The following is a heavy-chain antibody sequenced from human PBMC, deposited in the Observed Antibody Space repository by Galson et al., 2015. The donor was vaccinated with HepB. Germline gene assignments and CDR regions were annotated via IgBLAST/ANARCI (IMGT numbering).Heavy chain of an antibody. Sequence: ETLSLTCAVSGGSISSSNWWSWVRQPPGKGLEWIGEIYHSGSTNYNPSLKSRVTISVDKSKNQFSLKLSSVTAADTAVYYCARVPTVTTPGYMDVWGKGTTVTVSS. V-gene: IGHV4-4*02. D-gene: IGHD4-11*01. CDR1: GGSISSSNW. J-gene: IGHJ6*03. CDR2: IYHSGST. CDR3: ARVPTVTTPGYMDV.